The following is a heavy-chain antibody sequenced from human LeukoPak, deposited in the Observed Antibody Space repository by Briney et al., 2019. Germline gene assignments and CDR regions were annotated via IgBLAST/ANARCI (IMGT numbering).Heavy chain of an antibody. J-gene: IGHJ4*02. D-gene: IGHD3-22*01. Sequence: GGSLRLSCAASGFSFSSYAMSWVRQAPGKGLKWVSAISGSGHSTEYADSVKGRFTISRDNSKNTLYLQMNSLRAEDTAVYYCVRDDDRPDNGLDYWGQGTLVTVSS. CDR1: GFSFSSYA. V-gene: IGHV3-23*01. CDR3: VRDDDRPDNGLDY. CDR2: ISGSGHST.